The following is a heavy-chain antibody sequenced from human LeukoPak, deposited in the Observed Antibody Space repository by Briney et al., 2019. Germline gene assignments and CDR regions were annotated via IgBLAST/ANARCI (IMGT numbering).Heavy chain of an antibody. CDR3: ARVLLTTRTIFGVVIPAPNYYYGMDV. Sequence: ASVTVSCTASGYTFTSYDINWVRQAPGXXXEWMGWMNPNSGNTGYAQTFQGRVTMTRNTSISTAYMGLSSLRSEDTAVYYCARVLLTTRTIFGVVIPAPNYYYGMDVWGQGTTVTVSS. D-gene: IGHD3-3*01. CDR2: MNPNSGNT. CDR1: GYTFTSYD. J-gene: IGHJ6*02. V-gene: IGHV1-8*01.